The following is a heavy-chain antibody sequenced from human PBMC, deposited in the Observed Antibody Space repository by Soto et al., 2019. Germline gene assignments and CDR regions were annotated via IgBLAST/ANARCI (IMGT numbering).Heavy chain of an antibody. Sequence: SATLSLTCTVSGGSIRSSSYYWGFIRQPAGKGLEWIGSIYYSGSTYYNPSLKSRVTISVDTSKNQFSLKLSSVTAADTAVYYCGAMIQLWFLDYWGQGTLVTVSS. CDR2: IYYSGST. D-gene: IGHD5-18*01. CDR3: GAMIQLWFLDY. CDR1: GGSIRSSSYY. V-gene: IGHV4-39*01. J-gene: IGHJ4*02.